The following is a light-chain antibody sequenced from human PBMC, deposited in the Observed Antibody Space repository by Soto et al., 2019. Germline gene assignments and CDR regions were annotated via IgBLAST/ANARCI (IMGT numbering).Light chain of an antibody. CDR1: SSNIGAGYA. V-gene: IGLV1-40*01. CDR2: IDN. Sequence: QSVLTQPPSVSGAPGQGVIISCTGSSSNIGAGYAVQWYQQLPGTAPKLLIYIDNQRPSGVPDRFSGSKSGTSASLAISGLQSEDEADYFCASWDDSLNGPVFGGGTQLTVL. J-gene: IGLJ2*01. CDR3: ASWDDSLNGPV.